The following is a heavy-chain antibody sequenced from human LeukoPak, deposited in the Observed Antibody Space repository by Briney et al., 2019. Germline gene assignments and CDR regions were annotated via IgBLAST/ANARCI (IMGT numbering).Heavy chain of an antibody. CDR2: ISAYNGNT. CDR3: ARVERGYSYGLDAFDI. Sequence: ASVKVSCKASGYTFTSYGISWVRQAPGQGLEWMGWISAYNGNTNYAQKLQGRVTMTTDTSTSTAYMELRSLRSDDTAVYYCARVERGYSYGLDAFDIWGQGTMVTVSS. V-gene: IGHV1-18*01. CDR1: GYTFTSYG. J-gene: IGHJ3*02. D-gene: IGHD5-18*01.